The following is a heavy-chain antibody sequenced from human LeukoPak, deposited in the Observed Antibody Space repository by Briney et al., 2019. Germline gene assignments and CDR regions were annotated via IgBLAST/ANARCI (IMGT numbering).Heavy chain of an antibody. CDR3: ARGGYYYGSGSYSGFGY. CDR2: IYYSGST. J-gene: IGHJ4*02. D-gene: IGHD3-10*01. V-gene: IGHV4-59*01. Sequence: KTSETLSLTCTVSGGSISSYCWSWIRQPPGKGLEWIGYIYYSGSTNYNPSLKSRVTISVDTSKNQFSLKLSSVTAADTAVYYCARGGYYYGSGSYSGFGYWGQGTLVTVSS. CDR1: GGSISSYC.